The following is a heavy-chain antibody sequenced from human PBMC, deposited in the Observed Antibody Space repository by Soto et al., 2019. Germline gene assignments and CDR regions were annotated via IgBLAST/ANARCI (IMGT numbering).Heavy chain of an antibody. Sequence: SETLSLTCNVSGFAISRGYYWSWVRQPPGKGLEWIGSIYPSVSSYHNPSLESRLTLSIDTSKNQFTLKLASVTAADTALHYCAREKVGTTFFDNWGQGTQVTVSS. CDR3: AREKVGTTFFDN. J-gene: IGHJ4*02. V-gene: IGHV4-38-2*02. CDR1: GFAISRGYY. CDR2: IYPSVSS. D-gene: IGHD1-1*01.